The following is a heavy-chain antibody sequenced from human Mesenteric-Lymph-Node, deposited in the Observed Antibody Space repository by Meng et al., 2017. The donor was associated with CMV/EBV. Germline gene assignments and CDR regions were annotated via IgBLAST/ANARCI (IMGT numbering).Heavy chain of an antibody. CDR1: GYTVSSYW. V-gene: IGHV5-51*01. Sequence: SGYTVSSYWIGWVRQMPGKGLEWMGLIYPGDSDTRYSPSFQGQVTISVDKSISTAYLQWSSLKASDTAMYYCARRMRGQWLAYYFDYWGQGTLVTVSS. CDR2: IYPGDSDT. J-gene: IGHJ4*02. D-gene: IGHD6-19*01. CDR3: ARRMRGQWLAYYFDY.